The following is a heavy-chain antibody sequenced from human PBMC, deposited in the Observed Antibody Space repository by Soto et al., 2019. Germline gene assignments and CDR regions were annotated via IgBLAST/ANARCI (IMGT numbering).Heavy chain of an antibody. CDR1: GYTFTSYG. V-gene: IGHV1-18*01. J-gene: IGHJ5*02. CDR2: ISAYNGNT. D-gene: IGHD3-10*01. Sequence: ASVKVSCKASGYTFTSYGISWVRQAPGQGLEWMGWISAYNGNTNYAQKLQGRVTMTTDTSTSTAYMELRSLRSDDTAVYYCARDRGVRGVIQDNWFDPWGQGTLVTVSS. CDR3: ARDRGVRGVIQDNWFDP.